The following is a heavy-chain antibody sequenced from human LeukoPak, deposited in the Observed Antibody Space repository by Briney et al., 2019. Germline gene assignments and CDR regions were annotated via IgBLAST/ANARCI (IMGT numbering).Heavy chain of an antibody. CDR1: GFTVSSNY. V-gene: IGHV3-53*01. J-gene: IGHJ4*02. D-gene: IGHD6-19*01. CDR3: ARERSSGWYYFDY. CDR2: IYSGGST. Sequence: GGSLRLSCAASGFTVSSNYMSWVRQAPGKGLEWVSVIYSGGSTYYADFVKGRFTISRDNSKNTLYLQMNSLRAEDTAVYYCARERSSGWYYFDYWGQGTLVTVSS.